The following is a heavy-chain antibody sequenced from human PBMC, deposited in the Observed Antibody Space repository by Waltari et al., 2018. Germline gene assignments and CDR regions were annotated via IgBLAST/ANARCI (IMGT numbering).Heavy chain of an antibody. D-gene: IGHD4-17*01. J-gene: IGHJ3*02. CDR1: GGSFSSYA. CDR3: ARDSAVTTQSGAFEI. CDR2: IIPSFGTA. V-gene: IGHV1-69*05. Sequence: QVQLVQSGAEVQQPGSSSKVSCKASGGSFSSYALSWVRLAPGQGLELMGGIIPSFGTANYAQKFQGRVTITTDESTSTAYMELSSLRSEDTAVYYCARDSAVTTQSGAFEIWGQGTMVTVSS.